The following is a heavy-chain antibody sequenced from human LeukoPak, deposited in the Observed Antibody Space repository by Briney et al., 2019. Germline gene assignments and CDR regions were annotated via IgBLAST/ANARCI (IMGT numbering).Heavy chain of an antibody. CDR1: GFTFSSYA. J-gene: IGHJ6*03. Sequence: GGSLRLSCAASGFTFSSYAMNWVRQAPGRGLEWVSGFSGSGGTTYYADSVKGRFTISRDNSKNTLYLQMNSLRAEDTAVYYCANGNRCTSPNCLGYYYFYMDVWGKVTTVTVSS. V-gene: IGHV3-23*01. CDR3: ANGNRCTSPNCLGYYYFYMDV. D-gene: IGHD2-8*01. CDR2: FSGSGGTT.